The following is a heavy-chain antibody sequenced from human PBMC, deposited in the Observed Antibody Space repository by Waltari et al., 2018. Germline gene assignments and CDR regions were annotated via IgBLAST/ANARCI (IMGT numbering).Heavy chain of an antibody. Sequence: QVQLVESGGGLVKPGRSLRLPCAASRFTFSTYAMHWVRQAPGKGLEWVAVIASDGSNKYYADSVKGRFTISRDNSYSTLYLQMNSLRAEDTAVYYCAKIDSYSTAYGYWGQGILVTVSS. J-gene: IGHJ4*02. CDR3: AKIDSYSTAYGY. V-gene: IGHV3-30*18. CDR2: IASDGSNK. CDR1: RFTFSTYA. D-gene: IGHD2-2*01.